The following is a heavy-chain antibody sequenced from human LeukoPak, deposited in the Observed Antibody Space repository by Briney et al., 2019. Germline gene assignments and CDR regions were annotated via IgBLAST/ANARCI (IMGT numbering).Heavy chain of an antibody. Sequence: PGGSLRLSCATSGFTFRKFGMHWVRQAPGKGLEWVAIIWYDGSNKYYVESVKGRFTISRGDSKRTVYLDMNTLRVEDTAVYYCARDLNPEHPTEWFEEEDYWGQGTLVTVSS. D-gene: IGHD3-10*01. CDR2: IWYDGSNK. CDR1: GFTFRKFG. CDR3: ARDLNPEHPTEWFEEEDY. V-gene: IGHV3-33*01. J-gene: IGHJ4*02.